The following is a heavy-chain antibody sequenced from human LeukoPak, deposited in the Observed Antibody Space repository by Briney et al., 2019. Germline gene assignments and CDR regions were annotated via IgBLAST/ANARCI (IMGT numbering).Heavy chain of an antibody. CDR1: GFTFLRYW. D-gene: IGHD3-22*01. CDR3: ARAPSEVGGYYPEYFRH. CDR2: IKSDGKT. J-gene: IGHJ1*01. Sequence: GGSLRLSCEVSGFTFLRYWIHWVRQAPGRGLVWVSRIKSDGKTNYADSVKGRFTISRDNAKNTVSLQMDSLRAEDTGVYYCARAPSEVGGYYPEYFRHWGQGTLVTVSS. V-gene: IGHV3-74*01.